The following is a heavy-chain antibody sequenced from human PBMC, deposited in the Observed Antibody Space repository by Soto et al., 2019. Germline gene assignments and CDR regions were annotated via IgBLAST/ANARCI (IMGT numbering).Heavy chain of an antibody. V-gene: IGHV3-74*01. CDR3: ARTRSPYSSGWSIDF. D-gene: IGHD6-19*01. CDR2: LNSDGSSA. Sequence: GGSLRLSCAASGFTFSTRWMHWVRQDPGKGLVWVSRLNSDGSSASYADSVQGRFTISRDNAKNTLYLQMNSLRAEDTAVYYCARTRSPYSSGWSIDFWGQGTLVTVSS. CDR1: GFTFSTRW. J-gene: IGHJ4*02.